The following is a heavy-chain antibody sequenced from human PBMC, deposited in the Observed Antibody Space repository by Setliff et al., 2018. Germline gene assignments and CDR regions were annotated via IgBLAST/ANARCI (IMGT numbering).Heavy chain of an antibody. V-gene: IGHV3-33*08. CDR2: IWYGGSNK. CDR3: ARGSVDIPFDY. D-gene: IGHD5-12*01. CDR1: GFTFTNYI. J-gene: IGHJ4*02. Sequence: PGGSLRLSCAASGFTFTNYIIHWVRQAPGKGLEWVAVIWYGGSNKYYADSVKGRFTISRDNAKNSLYLQMNSLRAEDTAVYYCARGSVDIPFDYWGQGTLVTVSS.